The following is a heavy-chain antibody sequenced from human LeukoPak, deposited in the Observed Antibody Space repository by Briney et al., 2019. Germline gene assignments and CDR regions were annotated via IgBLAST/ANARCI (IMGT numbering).Heavy chain of an antibody. V-gene: IGHV1-69*05. CDR3: ARELRFLEWLLQGYNWFDP. CDR2: IIPIFGTA. Sequence: VKVSCKASGGTFSSYAISWVRQAPGQGLEWMGGIIPIFGTANYAQKFQGRVTMTRDTSTSTVYTELSSLRSEDTAVYYCARELRFLEWLLQGYNWFDPWGQGTLVTVSS. J-gene: IGHJ5*02. D-gene: IGHD3-3*01. CDR1: GGTFSSYA.